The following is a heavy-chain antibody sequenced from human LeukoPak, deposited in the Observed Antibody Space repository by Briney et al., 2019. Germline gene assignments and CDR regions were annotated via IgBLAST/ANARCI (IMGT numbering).Heavy chain of an antibody. Sequence: GGSLRLSCAASGFTFSSYAMHWVRQAPGKGLEWVASISYDGSNKYYADSLKGRFTISRDNSKKTLYLQMNSLRAEDSAVYYCARGSTYYDSSGQVPFDYWGQGTLVTVSS. J-gene: IGHJ4*02. CDR2: ISYDGSNK. V-gene: IGHV3-30-3*01. D-gene: IGHD3-22*01. CDR3: ARGSTYYDSSGQVPFDY. CDR1: GFTFSSYA.